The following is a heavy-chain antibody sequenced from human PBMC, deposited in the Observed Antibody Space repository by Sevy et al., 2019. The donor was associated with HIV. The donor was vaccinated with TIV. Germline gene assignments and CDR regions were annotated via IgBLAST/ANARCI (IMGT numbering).Heavy chain of an antibody. CDR1: GGSISSSSYY. V-gene: IGHV4-39*01. J-gene: IGHJ4*02. CDR2: IYYSGGT. Sequence: SETLSLTCTVSGGSISSSSYYWGWIRQPPGKGLEWIGSIYYSGGTYYNPSLKSRVTISVDTSKNQFSLKLSSVTAADTAVYYCARGQWLVHDYWRQGTLVTVSS. CDR3: ARGQWLVHDY. D-gene: IGHD6-19*01.